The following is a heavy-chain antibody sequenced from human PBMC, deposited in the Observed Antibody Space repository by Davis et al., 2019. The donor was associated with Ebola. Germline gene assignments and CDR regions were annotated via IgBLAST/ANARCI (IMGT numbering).Heavy chain of an antibody. D-gene: IGHD5-18*01. CDR1: GFTFSRYS. CDR3: VRLGDTAAWYRAY. J-gene: IGHJ4*02. V-gene: IGHV3-74*01. CDR2: INGEGNYK. Sequence: HTGGSLRLSCAASGFTFSRYSMNWVRQVPGKGLVWVARINGEGNYKDYADSVKGRFTISRDNAKNTLYLQMNSLRGDDTAVYYCVRLGDTAAWYRAYWGQGTLVTVSS.